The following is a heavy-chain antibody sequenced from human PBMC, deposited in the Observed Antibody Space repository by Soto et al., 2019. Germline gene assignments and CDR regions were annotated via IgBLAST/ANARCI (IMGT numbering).Heavy chain of an antibody. CDR1: GFIFSSYW. CDR2: INSDGRNT. D-gene: IGHD3-10*01. J-gene: IGHJ5*01. V-gene: IGHV3-74*03. CDR3: ERDFMAPGTDYNWFDT. Sequence: LRLSCAASGFIFSSYWMHWVRQVPGKGPVWVARINSDGRNTKYTDSVKGRFTISRDNAKNTLYLQMSSLRAEETAVYYCERDFMAPGTDYNWFDTWGQGTVVTVSS.